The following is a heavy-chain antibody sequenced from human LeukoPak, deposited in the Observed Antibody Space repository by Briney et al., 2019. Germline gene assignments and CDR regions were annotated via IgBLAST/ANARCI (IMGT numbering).Heavy chain of an antibody. CDR1: GFTFSAYA. J-gene: IGHJ4*02. CDR2: IIDSGST. CDR3: AKDPWLVRGLDH. V-gene: IGHV3-23*01. D-gene: IGHD6-19*01. Sequence: PGGSLRLSCAASGFTFSAYAMSWVRQALGKGLEWVSAIIDSGSTYCADSVKGRFTVFRDNSKNTVYLQMKSLRAEDTAVYYCAKDPWLVRGLDHWGQGTLVTVSS.